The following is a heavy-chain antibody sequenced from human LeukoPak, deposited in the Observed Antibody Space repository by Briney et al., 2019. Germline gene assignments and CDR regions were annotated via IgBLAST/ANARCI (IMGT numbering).Heavy chain of an antibody. J-gene: IGHJ4*02. CDR1: GFTFSSYA. Sequence: GGSLRLSCAASGFTFSSYAMHWVRQAPGKGLEWVAVISYDGSNKYYADSVKGRSTISRDNSKNTLYLQMNSLRAEDTAVYYCAREFEYSSSPYYFDYWGQGTLVTVSS. V-gene: IGHV3-30*04. D-gene: IGHD6-6*01. CDR2: ISYDGSNK. CDR3: AREFEYSSSPYYFDY.